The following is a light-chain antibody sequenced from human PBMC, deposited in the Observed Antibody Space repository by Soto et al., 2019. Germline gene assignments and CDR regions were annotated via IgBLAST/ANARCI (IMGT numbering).Light chain of an antibody. Sequence: QLVLTQSPSASASLGPSVKLTSTLSSGHSSYAIAWHQQQPEKGPRYLMKLNSDGSHSKGDGIPDRFSGSSSGAERYLTISSLQSEDEADYYCQTWGSGTVVFGGGTKLTVL. CDR2: LNSDGSH. J-gene: IGLJ2*01. CDR1: SGHSSYA. CDR3: QTWGSGTVV. V-gene: IGLV4-69*01.